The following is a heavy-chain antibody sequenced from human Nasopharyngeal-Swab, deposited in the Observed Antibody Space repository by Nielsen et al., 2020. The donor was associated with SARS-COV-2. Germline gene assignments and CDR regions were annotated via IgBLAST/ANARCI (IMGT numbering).Heavy chain of an antibody. Sequence: ASVKVSCKASGYDFTRYGVSWVRQAPGQGLGWMGWITVYSGHTKYAQNFQGRVTMTPETSTSTAFMELRSLRSGDTAVYYCAREGTHYDTSGYFPDYWGQGTLVTVSS. V-gene: IGHV1-18*01. J-gene: IGHJ4*02. CDR3: AREGTHYDTSGYFPDY. CDR2: ITVYSGHT. D-gene: IGHD3-22*01. CDR1: GYDFTRYG.